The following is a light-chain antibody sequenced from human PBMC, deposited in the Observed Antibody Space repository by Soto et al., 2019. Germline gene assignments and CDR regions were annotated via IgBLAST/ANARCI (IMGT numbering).Light chain of an antibody. J-gene: IGLJ1*01. CDR2: EVS. V-gene: IGLV2-14*01. CDR1: SSDVGGYNY. CDR3: RSYTSRSTPYD. Sequence: QSVLTQPASVSGSPGQSITISCTGNSSDVGGYNYVSWYQQHPGKAPKLMIYEVSNRPSGVPNRFSGSKSGNTASVIIAGLQAEDEAYYFCRSYTSRSTPYDFATGTQLTVL.